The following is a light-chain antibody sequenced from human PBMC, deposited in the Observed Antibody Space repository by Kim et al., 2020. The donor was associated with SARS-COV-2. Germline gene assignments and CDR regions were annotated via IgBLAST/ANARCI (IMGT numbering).Light chain of an antibody. CDR1: GSNIGINT. V-gene: IGLV1-44*01. J-gene: IGLJ3*02. CDR2: SDH. Sequence: LRVTISCFGSGSNIGINTVNWYQQFPGTAPKRLIYSDHQRPSGVPDRFSATKSGTSASLAISGLRSGDEAAYYCATWDDSLNAWVFGGGTQLTVL. CDR3: ATWDDSLNAWV.